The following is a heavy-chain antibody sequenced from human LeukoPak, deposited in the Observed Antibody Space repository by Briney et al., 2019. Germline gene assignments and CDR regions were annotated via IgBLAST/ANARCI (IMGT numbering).Heavy chain of an antibody. Sequence: GGSLRLSCAASGFTFSSYWMSWVRQAPGKGLEWVANIKQDGSEKYYVDSVKGRFTISRDNAKNSLYLQMNSLRAEDTAVYYCARVRYDFWSGYGKYYFDYWGQGTLVTVSS. CDR2: IKQDGSEK. V-gene: IGHV3-7*01. J-gene: IGHJ4*02. CDR3: ARVRYDFWSGYGKYYFDY. D-gene: IGHD3-3*01. CDR1: GFTFSSYW.